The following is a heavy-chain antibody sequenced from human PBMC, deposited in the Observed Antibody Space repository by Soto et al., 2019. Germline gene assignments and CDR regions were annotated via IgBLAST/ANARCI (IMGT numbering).Heavy chain of an antibody. D-gene: IGHD5-18*01. Sequence: SVKVSCKASVGTFSSYAISWVRQAPGQGLEWMGGIIPIFGTANYAQKFQGRVTITADESTSTAYMELSSLRSEDTAVYYCARGPSPPDTAMVFLNWFAPWGQGTLVTVSS. CDR2: IIPIFGTA. CDR3: ARGPSPPDTAMVFLNWFAP. CDR1: VGTFSSYA. J-gene: IGHJ5*02. V-gene: IGHV1-69*13.